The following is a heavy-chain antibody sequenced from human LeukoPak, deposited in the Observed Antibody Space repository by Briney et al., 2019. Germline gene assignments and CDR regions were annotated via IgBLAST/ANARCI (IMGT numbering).Heavy chain of an antibody. CDR1: GFTFSSFA. D-gene: IGHD3-22*01. J-gene: IGHJ4*02. CDR3: AKDPTRYYDSSGYYDY. V-gene: IGHV3-23*01. Sequence: GGSLRLSCAASGFTFSSFAMNWVRQAPGKGLEWVSAISHSGGSTYYADSVKGRFTISRDNSKNTLYLQMNSLRAEDTAVYYCAKDPTRYYDSSGYYDYWGQGTLVTVSS. CDR2: ISHSGGST.